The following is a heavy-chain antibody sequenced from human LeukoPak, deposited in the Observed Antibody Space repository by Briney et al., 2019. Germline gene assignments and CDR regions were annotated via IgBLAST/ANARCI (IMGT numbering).Heavy chain of an antibody. Sequence: PSETLSLTCAVYGGSFSGYYWSWLRQPPGGGLEWVGEINHRGYTKYNPTLQGRVTIPVDTSKNHVSLKLSSVTAAATAVYYCARSRYCSSTSCYRYYYYMDVWGKGATVTVSS. CDR2: INHRGYT. CDR1: GGSFSGYY. V-gene: IGHV4-34*01. J-gene: IGHJ6*03. D-gene: IGHD2-2*02. CDR3: ARSRYCSSTSCYRYYYYMDV.